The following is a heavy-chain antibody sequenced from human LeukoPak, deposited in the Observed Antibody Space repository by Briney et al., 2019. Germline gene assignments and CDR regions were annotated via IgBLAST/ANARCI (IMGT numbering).Heavy chain of an antibody. D-gene: IGHD3-10*01. V-gene: IGHV3-21*01. J-gene: IGHJ3*02. CDR1: GFTFSSYA. CDR2: IDTSGSYI. Sequence: GGSLRLSCAASGFTFSSYAMSWVRQAPGKGLEWVSFIDTSGSYIYYGDSLKGRVTISRDNAKNSLYLQMNGLRAEDTAVYYCARGRSITLLRGVAMSDGFDIWGQGAMVTVSS. CDR3: ARGRSITLLRGVAMSDGFDI.